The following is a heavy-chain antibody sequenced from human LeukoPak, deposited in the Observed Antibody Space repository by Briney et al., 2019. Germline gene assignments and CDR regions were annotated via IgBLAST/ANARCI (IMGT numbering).Heavy chain of an antibody. D-gene: IGHD2-2*01. CDR1: DYSISSGYY. V-gene: IGHV4-38-2*02. CDR3: ASRVVVPAYYYDC. CDR2: IYHSGGT. Sequence: SETLSLTCTVSDYSISSGYYWGWIRQPPGKGLEWIGSIYHSGGTYYNPSLKSRVTISVDTSKNQFSLKLTSVTAAGTAIYYCASRVVVPAYYYDCWGQGTLVTVSP. J-gene: IGHJ4*02.